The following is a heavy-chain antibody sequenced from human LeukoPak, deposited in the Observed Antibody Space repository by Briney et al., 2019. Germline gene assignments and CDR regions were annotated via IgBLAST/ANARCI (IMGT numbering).Heavy chain of an antibody. CDR1: GGSISSYY. CDR3: AREGSGWRSEYFQH. J-gene: IGHJ1*01. V-gene: IGHV4-4*07. Sequence: SETLSLTCTVSGGSISSYYWSWIRQPAGKGLEWIGRIYTSGSTNYNPSLKSRVTMSVDTSKNQFSLKLSSVTAADTAVYYCAREGSGWRSEYFQHWGQGTLVTVSS. D-gene: IGHD6-19*01. CDR2: IYTSGST.